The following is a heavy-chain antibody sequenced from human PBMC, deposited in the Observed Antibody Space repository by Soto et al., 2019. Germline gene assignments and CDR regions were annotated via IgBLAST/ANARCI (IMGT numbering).Heavy chain of an antibody. J-gene: IGHJ4*02. V-gene: IGHV4-4*02. CDR2: IYHTGST. D-gene: IGHD3-9*01. CDR1: GGSISSTYW. CDR3: ARKGYFDWLYFDY. Sequence: SETLSLTCAVSGGSISSTYWWSWVRQPPGKGLEWIGEIYHTGSTNYNPSLKSRVTISVDKSKNQFSLKLSSVTAADTAFYYCARKGYFDWLYFDYWGLGTLVTVSS.